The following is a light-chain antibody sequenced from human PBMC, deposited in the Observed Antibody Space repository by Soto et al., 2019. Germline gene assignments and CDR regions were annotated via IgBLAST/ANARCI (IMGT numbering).Light chain of an antibody. CDR3: QHYGASMYT. CDR2: STS. Sequence: EIVLTQSPATLSLSPGERATLSCRASQSVRSSQFAWYQHKPGQAPRLLIYSTSTRATGIPDRFSGSGSGTDFTLSISRLEPEDFAVYYCQHYGASMYTFGQVTKLEIK. CDR1: QSVRSSQ. V-gene: IGKV3-20*01. J-gene: IGKJ2*01.